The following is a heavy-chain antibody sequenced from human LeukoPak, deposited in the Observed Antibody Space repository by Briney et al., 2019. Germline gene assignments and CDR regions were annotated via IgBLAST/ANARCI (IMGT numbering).Heavy chain of an antibody. J-gene: IGHJ4*02. CDR1: GGSISSYY. CDR2: IYYSGST. D-gene: IGHD2-15*01. Sequence: SETLSLTCTVSGGSISSYYWSWIRQPPGKGLEWIGYIYYSGSTNYNPSLKSRVTISVDTSKNQFSLKLNSVTAADTAVYYCARVRIAPRPGFGAAPASFDYWGQGTLVTVSS. V-gene: IGHV4-59*01. CDR3: ARVRIAPRPGFGAAPASFDY.